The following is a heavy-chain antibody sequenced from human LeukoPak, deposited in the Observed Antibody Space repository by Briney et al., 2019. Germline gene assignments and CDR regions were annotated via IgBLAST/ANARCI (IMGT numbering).Heavy chain of an antibody. D-gene: IGHD6-19*01. CDR2: INWNSGRM. V-gene: IGHV3-9*01. CDR3: AKDGQRRAVSVVTYMDI. Sequence: PGRSLRLSCAAAGFTFDDYAMHWVRQAPGKGLEWVSTINWNSGRMEYADSVKGRFTISRDNAKNSLYLQMNSLRDEDTVLYYCAKDGQRRAVSVVTYMDIWGKGTTVTVSS. CDR1: GFTFDDYA. J-gene: IGHJ6*03.